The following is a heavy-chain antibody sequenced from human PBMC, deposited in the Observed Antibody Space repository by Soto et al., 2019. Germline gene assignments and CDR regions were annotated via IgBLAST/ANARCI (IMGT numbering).Heavy chain of an antibody. Sequence: QITLKEAGPTLVKPTETLTLTCTFSGFSLSTGGVGVGWIRQSPGKALEWLALIYWDDYKRYNPSLESRLTITKDTSKTQVVLTMTNMDPVDTATYYCAHSRSRGYSGYVRLNWFDPGGQGTLVTVAP. J-gene: IGHJ5*02. V-gene: IGHV2-5*02. CDR1: GFSLSTGGVG. CDR3: AHSRSRGYSGYVRLNWFDP. D-gene: IGHD5-12*01. CDR2: IYWDDYK.